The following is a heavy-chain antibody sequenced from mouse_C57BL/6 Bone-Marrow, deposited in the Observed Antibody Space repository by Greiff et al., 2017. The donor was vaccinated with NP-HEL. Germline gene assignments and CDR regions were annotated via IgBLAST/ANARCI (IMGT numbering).Heavy chain of an antibody. CDR3: AREVPWFAY. V-gene: IGHV1-42*01. CDR2: INPSTGGT. CDR1: GYSFTGYY. Sequence: EVKVVESGPELVKPGASVKISCKASGYSFTGYYMNWVKQSPEKSLEWIGEINPSTGGTTYNQKFKAKATLTVDKSSSTAYMQLKSLTSEDSAVYYCAREVPWFAYWGQGTLVTVSA. J-gene: IGHJ3*01.